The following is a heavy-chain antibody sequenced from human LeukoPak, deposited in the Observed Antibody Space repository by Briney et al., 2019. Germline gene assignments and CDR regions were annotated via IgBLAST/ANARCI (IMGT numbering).Heavy chain of an antibody. Sequence: QPGGSLRLSCAASGFTFSSYSMNWVRQAPGKGLEWVSYISSSSSTIYYADSVKGRFTISRDNAKNSLYLQMNSLRAEDTAVYYCARDHETYSSSSFDYRGQGTLVTVSS. V-gene: IGHV3-48*01. J-gene: IGHJ4*02. D-gene: IGHD6-6*01. CDR3: ARDHETYSSSSFDY. CDR1: GFTFSSYS. CDR2: ISSSSSTI.